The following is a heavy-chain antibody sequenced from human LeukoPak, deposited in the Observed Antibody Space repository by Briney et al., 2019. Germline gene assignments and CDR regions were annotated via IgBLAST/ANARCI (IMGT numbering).Heavy chain of an antibody. CDR1: GGSISSDY. Sequence: SETLSLTCTVSGGSISSDYWSWIRQPPGKGLEWIGYIHYSGNTNYNPSLKSRVTMSLDASKNQFFLKLTSVTAADTAVYYCALDSSGWSDDSFDIWGQGTTVTVSS. CDR3: ALDSSGWSDDSFDI. V-gene: IGHV4-59*01. D-gene: IGHD6-19*01. J-gene: IGHJ3*02. CDR2: IHYSGNT.